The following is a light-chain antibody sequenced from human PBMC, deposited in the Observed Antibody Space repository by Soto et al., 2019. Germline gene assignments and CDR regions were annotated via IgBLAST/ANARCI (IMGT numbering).Light chain of an antibody. CDR3: CSYAGTPYV. V-gene: IGLV2-11*01. J-gene: IGLJ1*01. CDR1: RSDVGGYNY. CDR2: GVS. Sequence: QSALTHPRSVSASPGQSVTISCTGTRSDVGGYNYVSWYQHHPGKAPKLMIYGVSERPSGVPDRFSGSKSGNTASLTISGLQAEDEADYYCCSYAGTPYVFGTGTKLTVL.